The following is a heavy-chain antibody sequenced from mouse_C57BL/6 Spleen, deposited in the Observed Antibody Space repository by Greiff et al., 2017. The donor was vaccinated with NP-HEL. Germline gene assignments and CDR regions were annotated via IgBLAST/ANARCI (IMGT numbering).Heavy chain of an antibody. V-gene: IGHV8-8*01. CDR3: ARMDYYGSSSYAMDY. CDR2: IWWDDDK. CDR1: GFSLSTFGMG. J-gene: IGHJ4*01. D-gene: IGHD1-1*01. Sequence: QVTLKVSGPGILQPSQSLSLTCSFSGFSLSTFGMGVGWIRQPSGKGLEWLAHIWWDDDKYYNPALKSRLTISKDTSKNQVFLKIANVDTADTATYYCARMDYYGSSSYAMDYWGQGTSVTVSS.